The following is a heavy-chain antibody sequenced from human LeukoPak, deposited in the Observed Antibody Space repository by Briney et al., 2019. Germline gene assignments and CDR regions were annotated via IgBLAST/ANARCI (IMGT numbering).Heavy chain of an antibody. D-gene: IGHD3-10*01. V-gene: IGHV3-30-3*01. J-gene: IGHJ4*02. CDR1: GFTFSSYG. CDR2: ISYDETNK. Sequence: PGRSLRLSCAASGFTFSSYGVHWVRQAPGKGLEWVAVISYDETNKYYADSVKGRFTISRDNSENTFYLQMNSLRAEDTALYYCARDAPYGSGTYYNSILDYWGQGTLVTVSS. CDR3: ARDAPYGSGTYYNSILDY.